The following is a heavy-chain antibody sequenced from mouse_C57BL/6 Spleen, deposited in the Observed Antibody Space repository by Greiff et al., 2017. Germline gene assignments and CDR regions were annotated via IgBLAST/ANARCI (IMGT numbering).Heavy chain of an antibody. J-gene: IGHJ1*03. CDR3: AGPGDEYLDV. Sequence: EVKLVESGGGLVKPGGSLKLSCAASGFTFSSYAMSWVRQTPEKRLEWVATISDGGSYTYYPDNVKGRFTISRDNAKNNLYLQMSHLKSEDTAMYYCAGPGDEYLDVWGTGTTVTVSS. D-gene: IGHD3-3*01. CDR1: GFTFSSYA. V-gene: IGHV5-4*03. CDR2: ISDGGSYT.